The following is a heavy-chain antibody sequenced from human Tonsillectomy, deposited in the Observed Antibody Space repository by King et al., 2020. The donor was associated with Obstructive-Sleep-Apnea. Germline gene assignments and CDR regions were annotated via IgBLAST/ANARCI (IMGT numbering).Heavy chain of an antibody. CDR1: GGSVSSGSYY. CDR2: IYYSGST. V-gene: IGHV4-61*01. D-gene: IGHD3-22*01. Sequence: VQLQESGPGLVKPSETLSLTCTVSGGSVSSGSYYWSWIRQPPGKGLEWIGYIYYSGSTNYNPSLKSRVTISVDTSKNQFSLKLSSVTAADTAVYYCAIVNYYDSSGYLLDAFDIWGQGTMVTVSS. CDR3: AIVNYYDSSGYLLDAFDI. J-gene: IGHJ3*02.